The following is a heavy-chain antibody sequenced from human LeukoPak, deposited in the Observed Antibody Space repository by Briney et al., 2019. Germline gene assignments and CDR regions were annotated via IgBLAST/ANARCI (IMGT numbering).Heavy chain of an antibody. CDR2: ISYDGSNK. V-gene: IGHV3-30*04. CDR3: TTRGSGSYTFDY. J-gene: IGHJ4*02. Sequence: GGSLRLSCAASGFTFSSYAMHWVRQAPGKGLEWVAAISYDGSNKYYADSVKGRFTISRDNSKNTLYLQMNSLRAEDTAVYYCTTRGSGSYTFDYWGQGTLVTVSS. CDR1: GFTFSSYA. D-gene: IGHD3-10*01.